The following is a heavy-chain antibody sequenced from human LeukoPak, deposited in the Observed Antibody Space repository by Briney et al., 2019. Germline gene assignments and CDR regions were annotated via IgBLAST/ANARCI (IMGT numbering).Heavy chain of an antibody. CDR2: INPYSGGT. CDR3: ARLAMAGTGGDDY. CDR1: GYTFTGYY. V-gene: IGHV1-2*02. D-gene: IGHD6-19*01. J-gene: IGHJ4*02. Sequence: ASVKVSCKASGYTFTGYYMHWVRQAPGQGLEWMGWINPYSGGTNYAQKFQGRVTMTSDTSISTAYMELSRLRSDDTAVYYCARLAMAGTGGDDYWGQGSLITVSS.